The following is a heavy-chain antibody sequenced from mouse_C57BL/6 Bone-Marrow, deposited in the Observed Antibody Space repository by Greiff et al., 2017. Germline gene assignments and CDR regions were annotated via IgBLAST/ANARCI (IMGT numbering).Heavy chain of an antibody. CDR3: AGHERDYNGSSHYFDY. J-gene: IGHJ2*01. Sequence: QVQLQQSGAELVKPGASVKLSCKASGYTFTEYTIHWVKQRSGQGLEWIGWFYPGSGSTKYNEKFKDKATLTADKTSSTVYMELSRLTSEDSAVYFGAGHERDYNGSSHYFDYWGQGTTLTVSS. CDR1: GYTFTEYT. V-gene: IGHV1-62-2*01. D-gene: IGHD1-1*01. CDR2: FYPGSGST.